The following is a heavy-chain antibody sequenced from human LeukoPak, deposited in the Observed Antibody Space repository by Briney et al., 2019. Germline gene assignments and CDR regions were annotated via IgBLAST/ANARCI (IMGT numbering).Heavy chain of an antibody. CDR2: MNPNSGNT. Sequence: ASVKVSCKASGYTFTSYDINWVRQATGQGLEWMGWMNPNSGNTGYAQKFQDRVTITRNTSISTAYMELSSLRSEDTAVYYCARGYCSSTSCRGGWFDPWGQGTLVTVSS. V-gene: IGHV1-8*03. J-gene: IGHJ5*02. D-gene: IGHD2-2*01. CDR3: ARGYCSSTSCRGGWFDP. CDR1: GYTFTSYD.